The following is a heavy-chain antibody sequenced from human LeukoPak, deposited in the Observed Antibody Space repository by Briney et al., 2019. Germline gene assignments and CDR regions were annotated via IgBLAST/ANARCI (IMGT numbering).Heavy chain of an antibody. CDR3: ARVEYRSGTYSSWFDT. Sequence: PSETLSLTCTVSGASISSFYWTWIRQPPGKGLEWIGYIFDGGRTKRRLSLKSRVTMSVDTSKNHFSLRMTSMTAEDTAVYYCARVEYRSGTYSSWFDTWGQGTLVTVSS. V-gene: IGHV4-59*08. D-gene: IGHD1-14*01. CDR2: IFDGGRT. J-gene: IGHJ5*02. CDR1: GASISSFY.